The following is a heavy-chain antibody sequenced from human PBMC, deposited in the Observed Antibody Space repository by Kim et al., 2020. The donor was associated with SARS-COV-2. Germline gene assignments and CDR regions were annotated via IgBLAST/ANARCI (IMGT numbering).Heavy chain of an antibody. D-gene: IGHD6-19*01. CDR3: AKERNTGYSSGWTYYYYIMDV. CDR1: GFTFSSYG. J-gene: IGHJ6*02. Sequence: WGSLRLSCAASGFTFSSYGMHWVRQAPGKGLEWVAVISYDGSNKHYADSVKGRFTISRDNSKNTLYLQMNSLRAEDTAVYYCAKERNTGYSSGWTYYYYIMDVWGQGTTVTVSS. CDR2: ISYDGSNK. V-gene: IGHV3-30*18.